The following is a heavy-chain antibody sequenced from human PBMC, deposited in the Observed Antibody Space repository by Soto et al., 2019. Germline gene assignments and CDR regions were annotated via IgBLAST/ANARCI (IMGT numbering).Heavy chain of an antibody. V-gene: IGHV4-4*02. CDR3: ARVGNYDILTGYKYFDY. CDR2: IFHSGNT. D-gene: IGHD3-9*01. CDR1: GGSMSTTNW. Sequence: SETLSLTCAVSGGSMSTTNWWSWVRQSPGKGLEWIGEIFHSGNTNYNPSLKSRVAMSVDKSQNRFSLKLRSVTAADTAVYYCARVGNYDILTGYKYFDYWGQGALVTVSS. J-gene: IGHJ4*02.